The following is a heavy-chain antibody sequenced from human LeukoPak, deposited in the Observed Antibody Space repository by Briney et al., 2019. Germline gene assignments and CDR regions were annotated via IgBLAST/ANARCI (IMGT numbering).Heavy chain of an antibody. Sequence: GEPLKFSGKGSGYSFTNYWIAWVRQMPGKGLELMGLIYPGASDTTYGPSFQGQVTISADISTAYLQWSSLKASDTAMYYCARLQTKNSAYAPFDFWGQGTLVTVSS. CDR1: GYSFTNYW. CDR3: ARLQTKNSAYAPFDF. J-gene: IGHJ4*02. D-gene: IGHD5-12*01. V-gene: IGHV5-51*01. CDR2: IYPGASDT.